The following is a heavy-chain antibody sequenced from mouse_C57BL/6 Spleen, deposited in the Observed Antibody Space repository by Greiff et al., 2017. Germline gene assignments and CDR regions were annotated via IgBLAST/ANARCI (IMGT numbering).Heavy chain of an antibody. CDR1: GYTFTSYW. V-gene: IGHV1-64*01. D-gene: IGHD1-1*01. CDR3: ARGKTTVVFDY. CDR2: IHPNSGST. J-gene: IGHJ2*01. Sequence: VKLQQPGAELVKPGASVKLSCKASGYTFTSYWMHWVKQRPGQGLEWIGMIHPNSGSTNYNEKFKSKATLTVDKSSSTAYMQLSSLTSEDSAVYYCARGKTTVVFDYWGQGTTLTVSS.